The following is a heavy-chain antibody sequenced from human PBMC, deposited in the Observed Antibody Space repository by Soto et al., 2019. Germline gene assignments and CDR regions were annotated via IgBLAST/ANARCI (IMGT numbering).Heavy chain of an antibody. J-gene: IGHJ6*02. D-gene: IGHD3-10*01. V-gene: IGHV3-30*18. CDR3: AKEGGSGPLYYYGMDV. Sequence: LXLSCEASRFTFSSYCMHWVRQAPCKGLEWVAVISYDGSNKYYADSLKGRFTISRDNSKNTLYLQMKSLRAEDTAVYYCAKEGGSGPLYYYGMDVSGQGTTVTVS. CDR2: ISYDGSNK. CDR1: RFTFSSYC.